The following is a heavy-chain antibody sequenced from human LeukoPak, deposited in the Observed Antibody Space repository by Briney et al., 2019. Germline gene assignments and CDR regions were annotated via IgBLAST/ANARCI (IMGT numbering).Heavy chain of an antibody. V-gene: IGHV4-34*01. J-gene: IGHJ4*02. CDR1: GGAFSGYY. Sequence: PSETLSLTCAVYGGAFSGYYRSWIRQPPGKGLEWIGEINHSGSTNYNPSLKSRVTISVDTSKNQFSLKLSSVTAADTAVYYCARGRRGQDYWGQGTLVTVSS. CDR3: ARGRRGQDY. CDR2: INHSGST.